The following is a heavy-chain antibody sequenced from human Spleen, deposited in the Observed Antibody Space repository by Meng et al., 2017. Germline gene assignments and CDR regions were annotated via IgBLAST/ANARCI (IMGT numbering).Heavy chain of an antibody. CDR1: GYTFPRYG. D-gene: IGHD1-26*01. J-gene: IGHJ4*02. V-gene: IGHV1-18*01. CDR2: ISAYNSKT. Sequence: ASVKVSCKASGYTFPRYGISWVRQAPGQGLEWMGGISAYNSKTNYTQKFQVRVTVTTDTSTTTAYMELRSLRSDDTAMYYCARPPVGATTDDYWGQGTLVTVSS. CDR3: ARPPVGATTDDY.